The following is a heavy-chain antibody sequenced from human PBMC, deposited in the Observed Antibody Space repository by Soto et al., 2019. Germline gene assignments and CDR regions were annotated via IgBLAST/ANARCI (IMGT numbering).Heavy chain of an antibody. CDR3: ARSGNEGAVDY. CDR2: TYYRSKWHN. V-gene: IGHV6-1*01. Sequence: SQTLSLPCAISGDSVSSKSSACNLIRQSPSRGLEWLGRTYYRSKWHNEYAVSVKSRIIINPDTSKNQFSLQLNSVTPEDTAMYYCARSGNEGAVDYWGQGTLVTVSS. D-gene: IGHD1-26*01. CDR1: GDSVSSKSSA. J-gene: IGHJ4*02.